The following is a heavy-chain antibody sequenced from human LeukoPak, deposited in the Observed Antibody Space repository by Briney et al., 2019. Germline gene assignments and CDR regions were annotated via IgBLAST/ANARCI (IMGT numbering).Heavy chain of an antibody. J-gene: IGHJ5*02. D-gene: IGHD3-10*01. V-gene: IGHV4-39*01. CDR3: AQSLGASTWFGNWFDP. Sequence: SETLSLTCTVSGVSISSTSYCWGWIRQPPGKGLEWIGSIYYSGRTYYNPSLKSRLTVSVDTPKNQFSLKLSSVTAADTAVYYCAQSLGASTWFGNWFDPWGQGTLVTVSS. CDR2: IYYSGRT. CDR1: GVSISSTSYC.